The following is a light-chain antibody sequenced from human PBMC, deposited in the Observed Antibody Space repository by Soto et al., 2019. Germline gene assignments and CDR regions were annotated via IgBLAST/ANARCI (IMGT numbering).Light chain of an antibody. J-gene: IGLJ1*01. CDR3: SSYTSISTHV. CDR1: SSDVGGYDY. Sequence: QSVLTQPASVSGSPGQSIAISCTGTSSDVGGYDYVSWYQQLPGKAPKLMIYDVNNRPSGASNRFSGSKSGNTASLTISGLQAEDEADYYCSSYTSISTHVFGTGTKVT. CDR2: DVN. V-gene: IGLV2-14*03.